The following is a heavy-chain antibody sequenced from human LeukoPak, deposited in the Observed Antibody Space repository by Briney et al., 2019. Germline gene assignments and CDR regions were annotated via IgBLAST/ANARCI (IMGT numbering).Heavy chain of an antibody. CDR3: AKSMTLQWRGFFDL. CDR1: GFTFSSYA. J-gene: IGHJ2*01. CDR2: ISGSGGST. V-gene: IGHV3-23*01. D-gene: IGHD6-19*01. Sequence: PGGSLRLSCAASGFTFSSYAMSWVRQAPGKGLEWVSAISGSGGSTYYADSVKGRFTISGDNSKNTLYLQKNSLRADDTAIYYCAKSMTLQWRGFFDLWGRGTHVTVSS.